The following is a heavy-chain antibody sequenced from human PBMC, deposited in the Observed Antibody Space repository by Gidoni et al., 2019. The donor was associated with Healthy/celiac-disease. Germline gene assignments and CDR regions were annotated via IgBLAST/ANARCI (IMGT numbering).Heavy chain of an antibody. D-gene: IGHD2-15*01. CDR1: GFTFSSYG. Sequence: QVQLVESGGGVVQPGRSLRLSCAASGFTFSSYGMHWVRQAPGKGLEWVAVISYDGSNKDYEDSVKGRFTISRDNSKNTLYLQMNSLRAEDTAVYYCAKDLWRYCSGGSCYPVDYWGQGTLVTVSS. CDR3: AKDLWRYCSGGSCYPVDY. CDR2: ISYDGSNK. V-gene: IGHV3-30*18. J-gene: IGHJ4*02.